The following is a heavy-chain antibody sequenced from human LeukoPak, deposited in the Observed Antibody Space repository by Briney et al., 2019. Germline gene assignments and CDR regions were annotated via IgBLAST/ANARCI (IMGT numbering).Heavy chain of an antibody. V-gene: IGHV3-64*01. CDR3: ARVGSSIAFDY. J-gene: IGHJ4*02. CDR2: ISSNGGST. Sequence: PGGSLRFSCAGSGFTFSSYAMHWVRQAPGKGLEYVSAISSNGGSTYYANSVKGRFTISRDNSKNTLYLQMGSLRAEDMAVYYCARVGSSIAFDYWGQGTLVTVSS. D-gene: IGHD6-13*01. CDR1: GFTFSSYA.